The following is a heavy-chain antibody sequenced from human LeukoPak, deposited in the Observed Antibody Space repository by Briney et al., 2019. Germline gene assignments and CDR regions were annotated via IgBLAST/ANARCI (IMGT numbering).Heavy chain of an antibody. Sequence: QTGGSLRLSCAASGFTFSSYAMSWVRQAPGKGLEWVSAISGSGGSTYYADSVKGRFTISRDNSKNTLYLQMNSLRAEDTAVYYCAKNSHNHNPGDIVVVPAAIPPYWYFDLWGRGTLVTVSS. CDR3: AKNSHNHNPGDIVVVPAAIPPYWYFDL. CDR2: ISGSGGST. J-gene: IGHJ2*01. D-gene: IGHD2-2*01. V-gene: IGHV3-23*01. CDR1: GFTFSSYA.